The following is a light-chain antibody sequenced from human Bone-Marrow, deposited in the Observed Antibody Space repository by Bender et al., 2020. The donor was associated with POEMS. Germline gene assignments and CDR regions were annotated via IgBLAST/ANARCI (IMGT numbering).Light chain of an antibody. V-gene: IGLV2-23*01. Sequence: QSALTQPASVSGSPGQSITISCTGTSSDVGTYNLVSWYQQHPGKAPKLMIYEGTKRPSGVSSRFSGSKSGNTASLTISGLLAEDEADYYCCSFAVGSTLVFGGGTKVTVL. CDR2: EGT. CDR3: CSFAVGSTLV. CDR1: SSDVGTYNL. J-gene: IGLJ2*01.